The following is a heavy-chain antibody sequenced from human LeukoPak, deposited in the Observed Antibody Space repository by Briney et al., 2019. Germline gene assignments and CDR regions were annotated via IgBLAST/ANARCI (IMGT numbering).Heavy chain of an antibody. D-gene: IGHD3-22*01. Sequence: ALVKVSCKASGGTFSSYAISWVRQAPGQGLEWMGGIIPIFGTANYAQKFQGRVTITTDESTSTAYMELSSLRSEDTAVYYCARVGEYYYDSSGYLLQHWGQGTLVTVSS. J-gene: IGHJ1*01. V-gene: IGHV1-69*05. CDR2: IIPIFGTA. CDR3: ARVGEYYYDSSGYLLQH. CDR1: GGTFSSYA.